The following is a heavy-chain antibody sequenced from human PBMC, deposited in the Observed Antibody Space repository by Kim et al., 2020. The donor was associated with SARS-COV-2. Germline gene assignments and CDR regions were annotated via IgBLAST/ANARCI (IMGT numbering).Heavy chain of an antibody. D-gene: IGHD3-10*01. CDR3: AQVAGSGSYYDY. CDR1: GFTFSSYA. Sequence: GGSLRLSCAASGFTFSSYAMHWVRQAPGKGLEWVAVIWYDGSNKYYADSVKGRFTISRDNSKNTLYLQMNSLRAEDTAVYYCAQVAGSGSYYDYWGQGTLVTVSS. J-gene: IGHJ4*02. CDR2: IWYDGSNK. V-gene: IGHV3-33*06.